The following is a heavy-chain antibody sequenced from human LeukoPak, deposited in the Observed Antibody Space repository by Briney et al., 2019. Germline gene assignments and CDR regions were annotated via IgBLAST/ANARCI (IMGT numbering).Heavy chain of an antibody. Sequence: GGSLRLSCAASGFTVSSNYMSWVRQAPGKGLEWVSVIYSGGSTHYADSVKGRFTISRDNSKKTLYLQMNSLRAEDTAVYYCAKGKVNHDGALDAWGQGTLVTVSS. D-gene: IGHD2-21*01. CDR2: IYSGGST. V-gene: IGHV3-53*01. J-gene: IGHJ3*01. CDR3: AKGKVNHDGALDA. CDR1: GFTVSSNY.